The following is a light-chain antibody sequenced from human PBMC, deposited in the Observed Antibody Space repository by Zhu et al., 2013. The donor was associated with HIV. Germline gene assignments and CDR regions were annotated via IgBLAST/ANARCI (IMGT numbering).Light chain of an antibody. J-gene: IGKJ1*01. CDR3: QQYSTYRT. CDR1: QSISSW. V-gene: IGKV1-5*03. Sequence: DIQMTQSPSTLSASVGDRVTITCRASQSISSWLAWYQQKPGKAPKLLIYKASSLQVGVPSRFSGSGSGTEFTLTISSLQPDDFATYYCQQYSTYRTFGQGTKVEIK. CDR2: KAS.